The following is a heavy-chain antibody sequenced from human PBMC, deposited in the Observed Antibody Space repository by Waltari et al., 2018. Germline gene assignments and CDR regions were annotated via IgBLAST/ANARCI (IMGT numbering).Heavy chain of an antibody. Sequence: EVRLLESGGGLVQPGRSLRLSCAASGFTFSRYALPWVRQAPCKGLDWVSTSSDSGGSTYYADSVKGRFTISRDNSKITLYLQMSSLRVEDTAIYYCGKLDYDGNGFPNYFDHWGQGTLVTVSS. CDR3: GKLDYDGNGFPNYFDH. CDR1: GFTFSRYA. V-gene: IGHV3-23*01. D-gene: IGHD3-22*01. J-gene: IGHJ4*02. CDR2: SSDSGGST.